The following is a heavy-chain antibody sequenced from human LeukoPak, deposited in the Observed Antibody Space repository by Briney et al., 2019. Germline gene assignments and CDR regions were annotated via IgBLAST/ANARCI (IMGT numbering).Heavy chain of an antibody. V-gene: IGHV4-61*02. Sequence: PSETLSLTCTVSGGSISSCSYYWSWIRQPAGKGLEWIGRIYTSGSTNYNPSLKSRVTISVDTSKNQFSLKLSSVTAADTAVYYCARGVEEQWLVPNYYYYMDVWGKGTTVTVSS. CDR1: GGSISSCSYY. CDR3: ARGVEEQWLVPNYYYYMDV. J-gene: IGHJ6*03. CDR2: IYTSGST. D-gene: IGHD6-19*01.